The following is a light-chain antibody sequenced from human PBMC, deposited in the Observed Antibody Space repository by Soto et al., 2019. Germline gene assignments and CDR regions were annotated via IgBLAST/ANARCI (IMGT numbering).Light chain of an antibody. Sequence: DIQLTQSPSFLSASVGDRVTITCRASQGISSYLAWYQQKPGKAPKLLIYAASTLQSGVPSRFSGSGSGTEFTLTISSLQPEDCATYSCQQLNSYPWTFGQGTKVEIK. CDR2: AAS. V-gene: IGKV1-9*01. CDR1: QGISSY. J-gene: IGKJ1*01. CDR3: QQLNSYPWT.